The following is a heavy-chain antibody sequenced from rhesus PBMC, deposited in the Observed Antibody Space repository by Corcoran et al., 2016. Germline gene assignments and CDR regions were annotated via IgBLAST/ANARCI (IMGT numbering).Heavy chain of an antibody. Sequence: QVTLKESGPALVKPTQTLTLTCTFSGFSLTTSGMGVGWIRQPPGKTLDWLAHIYWDDDKRYNTSLKTRLPISKDTSKNQVVLTMTNMDPVDTATYYCARHTTVYNRFDVWGPGVLVTVSS. CDR3: ARHTTVYNRFDV. CDR2: IYWDDDK. J-gene: IGHJ5-1*01. CDR1: GFSLTTSGMG. V-gene: IGHV2-1*01. D-gene: IGHD4-29*01.